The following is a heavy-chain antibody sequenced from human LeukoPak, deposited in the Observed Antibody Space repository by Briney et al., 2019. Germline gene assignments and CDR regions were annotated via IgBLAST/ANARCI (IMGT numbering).Heavy chain of an antibody. D-gene: IGHD3-9*01. Sequence: GGSLRLSCAASGXTFSSYWMHWVRQAPGKGLVWVSGVNTDGSSTNYADSVKGRFTISRDNAKNTLYLQMNSLRAEDTAVYYCARDFEAPSNCWGQGTLVTVSS. J-gene: IGHJ4*02. CDR1: GXTFSSYW. V-gene: IGHV3-74*01. CDR2: VNTDGSST. CDR3: ARDFEAPSNC.